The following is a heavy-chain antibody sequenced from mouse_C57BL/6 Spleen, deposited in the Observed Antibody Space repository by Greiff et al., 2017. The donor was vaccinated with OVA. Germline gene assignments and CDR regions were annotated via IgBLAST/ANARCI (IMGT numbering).Heavy chain of an antibody. J-gene: IGHJ4*01. CDR2: ISDGGSYT. CDR1: GFTFSSYA. CDR3: ARDGYGSSYYYAMDY. Sequence: DVKLQESGGGLVKPGGSLKLSCAASGFTFSSYAMSWVRQTPEKRLEWVATISDGGSYTYYPDNVKGRFTISRDNAKNNLYLQMSHLKSEDTAMYYCARDGYGSSYYYAMDYWGQGTSVTVSS. D-gene: IGHD1-1*01. V-gene: IGHV5-4*01.